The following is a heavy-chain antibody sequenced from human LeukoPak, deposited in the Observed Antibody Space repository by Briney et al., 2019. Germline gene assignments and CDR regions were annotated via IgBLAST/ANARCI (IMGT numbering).Heavy chain of an antibody. V-gene: IGHV1-18*01. J-gene: IGHJ4*02. D-gene: IGHD6-13*01. CDR3: ASHSGFSSSLEVCDY. Sequence: ASVTVSCQASGCTFTSYGISWVRQAPGQGLEWMGWINAYNGNKNFAQKLQGRVTMTTDTSTSTAYMELRSLRSDDTAVYYCASHSGFSSSLEVCDYWGQATLVTVS. CDR1: GCTFTSYG. CDR2: INAYNGNK.